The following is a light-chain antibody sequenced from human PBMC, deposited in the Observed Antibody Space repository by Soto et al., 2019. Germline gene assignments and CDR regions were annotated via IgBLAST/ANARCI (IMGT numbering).Light chain of an antibody. V-gene: IGKV3-20*01. J-gene: IGKJ1*01. CDR3: QQYVGWT. Sequence: EIVLTQSPGTLSLSPGERATLSCRASHSVGSSHLAWYQQKPGQAPRLLIYGASSRATGVPHRFSGSGSGTDFPLTISRLEPEDSAVYYCQQYVGWTFGQGTKVEIK. CDR1: HSVGSSH. CDR2: GAS.